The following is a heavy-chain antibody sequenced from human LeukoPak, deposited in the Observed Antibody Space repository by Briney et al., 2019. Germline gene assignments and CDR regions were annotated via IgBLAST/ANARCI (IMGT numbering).Heavy chain of an antibody. CDR1: GFTFSSYG. V-gene: IGHV3-30*18. Sequence: GGSLRLSCAASGFTFSSYGMHWVRQAPGKGLEWVAVISYDGSNKYCADSVKGRFTISRDNSKNTLYMQMNSLRAEDTAVYYCAKGPSDQLRFLEWLSNFDYWGQGTLVTVSS. CDR2: ISYDGSNK. D-gene: IGHD3-3*01. CDR3: AKGPSDQLRFLEWLSNFDY. J-gene: IGHJ4*02.